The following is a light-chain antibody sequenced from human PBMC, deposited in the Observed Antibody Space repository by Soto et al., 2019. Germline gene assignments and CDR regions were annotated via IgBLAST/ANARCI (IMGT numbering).Light chain of an antibody. CDR2: DAS. J-gene: IGKJ4*01. Sequence: AVQLTQSPSSLSASVGDRVTIPCRTSQDITTSLAWYQQKPGKAPKLLIYDASTLESGVPSRFSGRGSGTDFTLTITSLQPEYFATYYCQQFQTYPLTFGGGTKVEIK. CDR1: QDITTS. V-gene: IGKV1-13*02. CDR3: QQFQTYPLT.